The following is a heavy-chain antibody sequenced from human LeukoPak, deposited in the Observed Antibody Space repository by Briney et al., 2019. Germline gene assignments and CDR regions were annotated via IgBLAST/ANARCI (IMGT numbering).Heavy chain of an antibody. D-gene: IGHD5-24*01. CDR3: ARLSRMACINY. Sequence: SETLSLTCTVSGGSISSYYWGWIRQPPGKGLEWIGSIYYSGSTYYNPSLKSRVTISVDTSKNQFSLKLSSVTAADTAVYYCARLSRMACINYWGQGTLVTVSS. CDR2: IYYSGST. J-gene: IGHJ4*02. CDR1: GGSISSYY. V-gene: IGHV4-39*01.